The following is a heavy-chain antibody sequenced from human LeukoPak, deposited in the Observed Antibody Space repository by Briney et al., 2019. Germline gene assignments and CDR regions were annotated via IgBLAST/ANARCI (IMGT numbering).Heavy chain of an antibody. CDR3: ARELDYDILTPLDY. D-gene: IGHD3-9*01. CDR1: GFTFSSYG. CDR2: IWYDGSNK. Sequence: GRSLRLSCAASGFTFSSYGMHWVRQAPGKGLEGVAVIWYDGSNKYYADSVRGRFTISRDNSKNTLYLQMNSLRAEDTAVYYCARELDYDILTPLDYWGQGTLVTVSS. V-gene: IGHV3-33*01. J-gene: IGHJ4*02.